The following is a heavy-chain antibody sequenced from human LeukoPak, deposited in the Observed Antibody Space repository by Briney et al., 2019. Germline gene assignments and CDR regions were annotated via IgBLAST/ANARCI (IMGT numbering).Heavy chain of an antibody. CDR1: GGSFSDYY. CDR3: ARGEGTLAGRRWPCYFYYYMDV. Sequence: PSETLSLTCVVYGGSFSDYYWSWVRQPPGKGLEWIGEINHSGTTKYNPSLKSRLTISIHTSNNQFSLNLNSVTAADTAVYYCARGEGTLAGRRWPCYFYYYMDVWGKGTTVTISS. V-gene: IGHV4-34*01. J-gene: IGHJ6*03. D-gene: IGHD6-19*01. CDR2: INHSGTT.